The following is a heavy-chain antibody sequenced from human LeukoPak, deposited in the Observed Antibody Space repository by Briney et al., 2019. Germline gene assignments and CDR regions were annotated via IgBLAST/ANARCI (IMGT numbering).Heavy chain of an antibody. J-gene: IGHJ6*03. CDR1: GGSISSYY. CDR2: IYTGGST. CDR3: ARISTVTTSRAYYYYYYMDV. V-gene: IGHV4-4*07. Sequence: PSETLSLTCTVSGGSISSYYWSWIRQPAGKGLEWIGRIYTGGSTNYNPSLKSRVTMSVDTSKNQFSLKLSSVTAADTAAYYCARISTVTTSRAYYYYYYMDVWGKGTTVTVSS. D-gene: IGHD4-17*01.